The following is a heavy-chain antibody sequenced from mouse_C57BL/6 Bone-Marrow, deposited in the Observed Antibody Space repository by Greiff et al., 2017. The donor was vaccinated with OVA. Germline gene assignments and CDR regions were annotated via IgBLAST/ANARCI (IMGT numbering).Heavy chain of an antibody. V-gene: IGHV5-4*01. CDR1: GFTFSSYA. Sequence: EVKLVESGGGLVKPGGSLKLSCAASGFTFSSYAMSWVRQTPEKRLEWVASISDGGSYTYYPDNVKGRFTISRDNAKNNLYLQMSHLKSEDTAMYYCARDLYYYGSSSYYAMDYWGQGTSVTVSS. J-gene: IGHJ4*01. CDR3: ARDLYYYGSSSYYAMDY. D-gene: IGHD1-1*01. CDR2: ISDGGSYT.